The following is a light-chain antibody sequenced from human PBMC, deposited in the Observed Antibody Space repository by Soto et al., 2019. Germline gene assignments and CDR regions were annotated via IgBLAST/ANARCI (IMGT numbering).Light chain of an antibody. V-gene: IGKV3-15*01. J-gene: IGKJ1*01. CDR1: QRIVSN. Sequence: EIVMTQSPATLSVSPGERASLSCRASQRIVSNLAWYQQKPGQPPRLLIYAASTRATGIPVRFSGSGSGTEFTLTISSLQSEDFAVYFCQQYNDWPRSFGQGTKVEIK. CDR3: QQYNDWPRS. CDR2: AAS.